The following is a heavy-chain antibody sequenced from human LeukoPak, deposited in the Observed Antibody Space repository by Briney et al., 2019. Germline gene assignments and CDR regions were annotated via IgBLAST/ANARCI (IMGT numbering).Heavy chain of an antibody. D-gene: IGHD1-7*01. CDR1: GGSISGFY. J-gene: IGHJ4*02. CDR3: ARDRGNWNYPLDY. CDR2: IYTSGST. Sequence: KPSGTPSLTRTVSGGSISGFYWSWIRQPPREGLGWVWRIYTSGSTNYNPSLKSRVTMSVDTSKNQFSLKLSSVTAADTAVYYCARDRGNWNYPLDYWGQGTLVTVSS. V-gene: IGHV4-4*07.